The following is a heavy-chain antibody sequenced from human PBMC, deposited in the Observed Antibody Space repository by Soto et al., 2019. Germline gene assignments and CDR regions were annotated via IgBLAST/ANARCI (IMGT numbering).Heavy chain of an antibody. D-gene: IGHD6-19*01. V-gene: IGHV4-59*01. Sequence: PSETLSLTCTVSGGSISSYYWSWIRQPPGKGLEWIGYIYYSGSTNYNPSLKSRVTISVDTSKNHFSLKLSSVTAADTAVYYCARDHSSGWSSVDYGMDVWGQGTTVTVSS. J-gene: IGHJ6*02. CDR1: GGSISSYY. CDR3: ARDHSSGWSSVDYGMDV. CDR2: IYYSGST.